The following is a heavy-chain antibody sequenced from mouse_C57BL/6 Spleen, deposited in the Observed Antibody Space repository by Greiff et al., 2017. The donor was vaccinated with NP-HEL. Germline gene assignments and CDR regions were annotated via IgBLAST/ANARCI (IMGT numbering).Heavy chain of an antibody. V-gene: IGHV1-7*01. CDR1: GYTFTSYW. CDR3: ARNSYCDY. J-gene: IGHJ2*01. CDR2: INPSSGYT. Sequence: VQLQQSGAELAKPGASVKLSCKASGYTFTSYWMHWVKQRPGQGLEWIGYINPSSGYTKYNQKFKDKATLTAAKSSSTAYMQLSSLTYEDSAVYYCARNSYCDYWGQGTTLTVSS.